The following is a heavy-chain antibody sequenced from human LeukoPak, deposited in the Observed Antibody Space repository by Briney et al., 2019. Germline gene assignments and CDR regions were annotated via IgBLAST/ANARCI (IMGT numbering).Heavy chain of an antibody. Sequence: GGSLRLSCAASGFTFSRYTMHWVRQAPGKGLEWVAVIPYDGSNKLFADSVEGRFTISRDSSKNTLYLQMNSLRAEDTAVYYCARSGSETQNWFDPWGQGTLVTVSS. CDR3: ARSGSETQNWFDP. V-gene: IGHV3-30*04. CDR1: GFTFSRYT. CDR2: IPYDGSNK. D-gene: IGHD6-25*01. J-gene: IGHJ5*02.